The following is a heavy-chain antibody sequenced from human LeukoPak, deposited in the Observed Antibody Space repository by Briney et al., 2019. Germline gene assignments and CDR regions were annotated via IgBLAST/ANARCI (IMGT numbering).Heavy chain of an antibody. CDR1: GFTFSSYS. CDR2: ISSSSSYI. Sequence: GGSLRLSCAASGFTFSSYSMNWVRQAPGKGLEWVSSISSSSSYIYYADSVKGRFTISRDNAKNSLYLQMNSLRAEDAAGYYCARSEDTAMVFSYWGQGTLVTVSS. D-gene: IGHD5-18*01. V-gene: IGHV3-21*01. J-gene: IGHJ4*02. CDR3: ARSEDTAMVFSY.